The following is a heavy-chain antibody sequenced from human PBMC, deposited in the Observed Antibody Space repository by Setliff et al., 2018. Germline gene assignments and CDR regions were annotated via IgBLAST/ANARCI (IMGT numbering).Heavy chain of an antibody. J-gene: IGHJ4*02. D-gene: IGHD5-12*01. Sequence: GASVKVSCKVSGYTLTELSMHWVRQAPGKGLEWMGGFDPEDGETIYAQKFQGRVTMTEDTSTDTAYMELSSLRSEDTAVYYCATGGYSGYDYLKPFDYWGQGTLVTVSS. CDR1: GYTLTELS. V-gene: IGHV1-24*01. CDR2: FDPEDGET. CDR3: ATGGYSGYDYLKPFDY.